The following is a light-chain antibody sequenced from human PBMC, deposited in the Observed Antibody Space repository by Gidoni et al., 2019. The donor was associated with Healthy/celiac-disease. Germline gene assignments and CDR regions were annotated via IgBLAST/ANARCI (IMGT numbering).Light chain of an antibody. V-gene: IGKV1-39*01. CDR2: AAS. Sequence: VGDRVTITFRASQSISSYLNWYQQKPGKAPKLLIYAASSLQSGVPSRFSGSGSGTDFTLTISSLQPEDFATYYCQQSYSTRWTFGQGTKVEIK. J-gene: IGKJ1*01. CDR3: QQSYSTRWT. CDR1: QSISSY.